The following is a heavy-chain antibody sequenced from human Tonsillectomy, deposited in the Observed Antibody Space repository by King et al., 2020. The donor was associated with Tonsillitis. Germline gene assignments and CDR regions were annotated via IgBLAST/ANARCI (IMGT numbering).Heavy chain of an antibody. V-gene: IGHV3-23*04. CDR2: ISGSGGSS. CDR3: AKEIVGATTWYYGMDV. D-gene: IGHD1-26*01. J-gene: IGHJ6*02. Sequence: VQLVESGGGFVQHGGSLRLSCAASGFTFSSDAMSWVRPAPGNGLEWLSAISGSGGSSYYADSVKGRFTISRGNSKNTLYLQMNSLRAEYTAVYYCAKEIVGATTWYYGMDVWGQGTTVTVSS. CDR1: GFTFSSDA.